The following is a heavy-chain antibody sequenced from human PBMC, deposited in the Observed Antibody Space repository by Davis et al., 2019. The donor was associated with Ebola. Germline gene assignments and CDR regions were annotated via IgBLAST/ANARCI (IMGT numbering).Heavy chain of an antibody. D-gene: IGHD3-3*01. CDR2: ISGSGGTT. V-gene: IGHV3-23*01. CDR1: GFTFSSYA. CDR3: ARSGLSFGVVKYHYGMDV. J-gene: IGHJ6*04. Sequence: GESLKISCAASGFTFSSYAMHWVRQAPGKGLEWVSAISGSGGTTYYAGSVKGRFTVSRDNSKKTMYLQMNSLRAEDTAVYYCARSGLSFGVVKYHYGMDVWGKGTTVTVSS.